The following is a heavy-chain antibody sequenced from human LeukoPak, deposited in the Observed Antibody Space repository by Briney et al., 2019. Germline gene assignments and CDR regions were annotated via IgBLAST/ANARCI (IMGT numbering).Heavy chain of an antibody. CDR3: AKALGLSRNGMDV. CDR2: ISRTGDIK. CDR1: GFIFSSNA. J-gene: IGHJ6*02. Sequence: PGGSLTLFCAGSGFIFSSNAMNWVRQAPGKGLERVSAISRTGDIKYYEDCVKGRFTISRDNSKNSMYLQMNCLRAEDTAVYYCAKALGLSRNGMDVGGQGTTVTVSS. V-gene: IGHV3-23*01.